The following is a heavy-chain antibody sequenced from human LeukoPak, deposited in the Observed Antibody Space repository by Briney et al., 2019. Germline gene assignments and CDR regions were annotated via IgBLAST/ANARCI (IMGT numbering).Heavy chain of an antibody. D-gene: IGHD2-2*01. J-gene: IGHJ4*02. CDR3: ARFSADCSTSSCYVDY. CDR2: IWYTGTT. Sequence: PSETLSLTCSVSGSPIARHHWTWIRQSPGKGMELIGHIWYTGTTNYNPSLQGRVIITLDTSKSQFSLRLNSASAADSAVYYCARFSADCSTSSCYVDYWAGEPWSPSPQ. CDR1: GSPIARHH. V-gene: IGHV4-59*08.